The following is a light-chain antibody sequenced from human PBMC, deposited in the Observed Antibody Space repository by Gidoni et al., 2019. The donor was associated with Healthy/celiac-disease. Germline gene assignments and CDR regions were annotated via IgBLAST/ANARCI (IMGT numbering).Light chain of an antibody. Sequence: DIVMTQSPASLAVSLGERATIHFKSRPSVLYSSNNKNYVALDQQKPGQPPKLPIYWACTRESGVPDRFSGSGSGTDFTLTISSLQAEDLAVYYCQKYYSTPGLTFGGGTKVEIK. CDR3: QKYYSTPGLT. J-gene: IGKJ4*01. V-gene: IGKV4-1*01. CDR1: PSVLYSSNNKNY. CDR2: WAC.